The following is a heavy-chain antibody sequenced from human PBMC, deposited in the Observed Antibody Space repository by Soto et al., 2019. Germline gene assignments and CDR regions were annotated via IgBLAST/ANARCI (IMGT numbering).Heavy chain of an antibody. V-gene: IGHV4-59*01. CDR3: ASGYYYYGMDV. Sequence: SETLSLTCTVSGGSISSYYWSWIRQPPGKGLEWIGYIYYSGSTNYNPSLKSRVTISVDTSKNQLSLKLSSVTAADTAVYYCASGYYYYGMDVWGQGTTVTVSS. CDR1: GGSISSYY. CDR2: IYYSGST. J-gene: IGHJ6*02.